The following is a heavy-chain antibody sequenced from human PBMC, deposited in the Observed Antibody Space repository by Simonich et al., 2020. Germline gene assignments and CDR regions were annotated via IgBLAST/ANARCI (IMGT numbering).Heavy chain of an antibody. CDR1: GYTFTGSY. V-gene: IGHV1-2*06. J-gene: IGHJ3*02. CDR3: ARELKGVPVGWGSQIDI. CDR2: NNPNVSGK. Sequence: QVQLVQSGAEVKKPGASVKVSCKASGYTFTGSYMHWVGQAPGQGLGWRGRNNPNVSGKNVAHKFQGRDPRTRDPSISTAYMELSRLRSDDPAVYYCARELKGVPVGWGSQIDIWGQGTMVTVSS. D-gene: IGHD6-19*01.